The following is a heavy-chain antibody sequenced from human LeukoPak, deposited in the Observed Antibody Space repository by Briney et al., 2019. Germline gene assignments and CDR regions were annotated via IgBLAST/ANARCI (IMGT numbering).Heavy chain of an antibody. V-gene: IGHV3-21*01. Sequence: GGSLGLSCAASGFTFSSYSMNWVRQAPGKGLEWVSSISSSSSYIYYADSVKGRFTISRDNAKNSLYLQMNSLRAEDTAVYYCARDLGSGSYFDYWGQGTLVTVSS. CDR2: ISSSSSYI. J-gene: IGHJ4*02. D-gene: IGHD1-26*01. CDR1: GFTFSSYS. CDR3: ARDLGSGSYFDY.